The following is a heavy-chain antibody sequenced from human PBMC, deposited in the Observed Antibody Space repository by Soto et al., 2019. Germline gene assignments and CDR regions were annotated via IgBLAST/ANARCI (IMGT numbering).Heavy chain of an antibody. CDR3: ARGPPLWPGNFYYFHAMDV. CDR1: GESLSGHF. V-gene: IGHV4-34*01. D-gene: IGHD3-10*01. Sequence: PSETLSLTCGVSGESLSGHFWTWIRQPPGRGLEWIGETNHGGGTKYNPSLESRLALSVDMSKNQVSLKMTSVTAADTAVYYCARGPPLWPGNFYYFHAMDVWGQGTAVT. J-gene: IGHJ6*02. CDR2: TNHGGGT.